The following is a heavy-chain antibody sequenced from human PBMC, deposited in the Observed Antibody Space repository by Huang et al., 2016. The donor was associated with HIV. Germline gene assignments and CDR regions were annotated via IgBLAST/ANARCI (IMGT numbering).Heavy chain of an antibody. V-gene: IGHV4-34*01. J-gene: IGHJ6*03. CDR2: INHSEST. CDR1: GGSFSGYY. Sequence: QVQLQQWGAGLLRPSETLSLTCAVYGGSFSGYYGTWIRQPPGKGLEWIGEINHSESTNYNPSLKSRVTISVETTRNQFSLTLTSVTAADTAVYYCARGKGGYYYYYMDVWGKGTTVTVSS. CDR3: ARGKGGYYYYYMDV.